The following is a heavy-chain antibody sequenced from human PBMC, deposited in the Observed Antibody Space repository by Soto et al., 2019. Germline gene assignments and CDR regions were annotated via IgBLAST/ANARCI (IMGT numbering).Heavy chain of an antibody. V-gene: IGHV3-74*01. J-gene: IGHJ3*02. D-gene: IGHD6-19*01. Sequence: EVQLVESGGGLVQPGGSLRLSCAATGFTFSTYWVHWVRQAPGKGLVWVSRINSDGSTTNYADSVKGRFTISRDNAKNTLYLQMNSLRAEDTAVYYCARGWGNSDWYSAFDIWGQGTMVTVSS. CDR1: GFTFSTYW. CDR2: INSDGSTT. CDR3: ARGWGNSDWYSAFDI.